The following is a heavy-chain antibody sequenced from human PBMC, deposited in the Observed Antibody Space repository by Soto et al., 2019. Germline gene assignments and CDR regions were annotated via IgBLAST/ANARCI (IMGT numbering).Heavy chain of an antibody. D-gene: IGHD5-12*01. Sequence: PSETLSLTCAVYGGSFSGYYWSWIRQPPGKGLEWIGEINHSGSTNYNPSLKSRVTISVDTPKNQFSLKLSSVTAADTAVYYCARGSAKRDGYNYPYYFDYWGQGTPVTVSS. CDR1: GGSFSGYY. J-gene: IGHJ4*02. CDR2: INHSGST. CDR3: ARGSAKRDGYNYPYYFDY. V-gene: IGHV4-34*01.